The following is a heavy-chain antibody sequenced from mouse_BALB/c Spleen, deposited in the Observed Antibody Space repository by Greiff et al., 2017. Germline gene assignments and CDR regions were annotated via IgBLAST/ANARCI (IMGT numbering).Heavy chain of an antibody. J-gene: IGHJ4*01. CDR1: GFSLTSYG. Sequence: VQLVESGPGLVAPSQSLSITCTVSGFSLTSYGVHWVRQPPGKGLEWLGVIWAGGSTNYNSALMSRLSISKDNSKSQVFLKMNSLQTDDTAMYYCARGIYYGNFYYAMDYWGQGTSVTVSS. CDR2: IWAGGST. V-gene: IGHV2-9*02. CDR3: ARGIYYGNFYYAMDY. D-gene: IGHD2-1*01.